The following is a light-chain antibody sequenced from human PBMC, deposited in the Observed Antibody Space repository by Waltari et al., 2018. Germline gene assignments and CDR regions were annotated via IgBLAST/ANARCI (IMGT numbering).Light chain of an antibody. Sequence: DIVLTQSPATLSLSPGDTATLSCSPSQSVGSYLAWYQQKPGQPPRLLIYDASNRATGFPARFRGRGSGTDFTLTISSLEAVDVAVYYCQQRSNWTPHTFGDGARLEIK. V-gene: IGKV3-11*01. CDR1: QSVGSY. CDR3: QQRSNWTPHT. J-gene: IGKJ2*01. CDR2: DAS.